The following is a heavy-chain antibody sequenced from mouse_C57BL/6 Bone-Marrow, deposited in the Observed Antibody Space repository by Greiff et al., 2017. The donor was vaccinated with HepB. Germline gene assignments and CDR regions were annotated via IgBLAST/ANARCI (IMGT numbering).Heavy chain of an antibody. CDR2: INYDGSST. D-gene: IGHD1-1*02. J-gene: IGHJ3*01. V-gene: IGHV5-16*01. CDR1: GFTFSDYY. CDR3: ARGDDMAWFAY. Sequence: VKLVESEGGLVQPGSSMKLSCTASGFTFSDYYMAWVRQVPEKGLEWVANINYDGSSTYYLDSLKSRFIISRDNAKNILYLQMSSLKSEDTATYYCARGDDMAWFAYWGQGTLVTVSA.